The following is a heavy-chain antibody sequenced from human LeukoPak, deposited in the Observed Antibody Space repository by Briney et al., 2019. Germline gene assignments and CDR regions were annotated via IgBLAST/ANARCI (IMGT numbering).Heavy chain of an antibody. D-gene: IGHD3-22*01. Sequence: GASVKVSCKASGYTFTSYGISWVRQATGQGLEWMGWISAYNGSTNYAQKLQGRGTMTTDTSTSTAYMELRSLRSDDTAVHYCAREADDSSGYHKSTGMLWDIWGQGTMVTVSS. V-gene: IGHV1-18*01. CDR2: ISAYNGST. CDR3: AREADDSSGYHKSTGMLWDI. J-gene: IGHJ3*02. CDR1: GYTFTSYG.